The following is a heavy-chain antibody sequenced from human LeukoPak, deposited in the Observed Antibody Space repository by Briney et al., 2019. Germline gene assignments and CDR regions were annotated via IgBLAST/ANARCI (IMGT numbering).Heavy chain of an antibody. CDR3: ATSARTYIGSSLDY. CDR1: GFTFSTYW. J-gene: IGHJ4*02. D-gene: IGHD2-15*01. V-gene: IGHV3-74*01. CDR2: ISSDASIT. Sequence: GGSLRLSCAASGFTFSTYWMHWVRQDPGKGLVSVSRISSDASITSYANPVKGRFTISRDNAKNTLYLQMNSLRAEDTALYYCATSARTYIGSSLDYWGQGTLVTVSS.